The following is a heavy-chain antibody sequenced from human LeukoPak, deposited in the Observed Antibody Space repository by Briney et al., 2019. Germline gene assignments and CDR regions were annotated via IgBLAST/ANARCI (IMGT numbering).Heavy chain of an antibody. CDR2: ISSSGGTI. J-gene: IGHJ6*03. D-gene: IGHD2-2*02. CDR1: GFTSSDYY. Sequence: VGSLRLSCAASGFTSSDYYMSWIRQAPGKGREWVSYISSSGGTIYYAHYVQGRFTISRDNDNNSLYLQLTSLRAEDTAVYYCARPNRGVVPAAIWYYYHYMDVWGKGTTVTVPS. CDR3: ARPNRGVVPAAIWYYYHYMDV. V-gene: IGHV3-11*01.